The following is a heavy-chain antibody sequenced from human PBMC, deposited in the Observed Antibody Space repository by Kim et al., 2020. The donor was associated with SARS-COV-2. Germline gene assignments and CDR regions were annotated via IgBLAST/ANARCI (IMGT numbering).Heavy chain of an antibody. D-gene: IGHD2-2*01. J-gene: IGHJ5*02. V-gene: IGHV1-46*01. Sequence: ASVKVSCKASGYRFSNYYIHWVRQAPGQGLEWMGVVTHSDGGTTYAQKFQGRLIMTRDLSTNTLYMRLSSLRSEDTAVYYCAREDAERRRTYIWLDPWGQGTRVTVSS. CDR3: AREDAERRRTYIWLDP. CDR1: GYRFSNYY. CDR2: VTHSDGGT.